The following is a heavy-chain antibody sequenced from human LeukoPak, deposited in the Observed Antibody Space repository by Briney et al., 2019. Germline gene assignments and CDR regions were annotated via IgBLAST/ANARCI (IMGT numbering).Heavy chain of an antibody. J-gene: IGHJ4*02. V-gene: IGHV4-59*08. CDR3: ARLTKGEQWLAYYFDY. CDR1: GGSISGFV. CDR2: IYDTGTPT. D-gene: IGHD6-19*01. Sequence: PSETLSLTCTVSGGSISGFVWSWIRQPPGEGLDYIGFIYDTGTPTNYNPLLKSRVTLSVDTSKNQFSLDVKSVTAADTAVYYCARLTKGEQWLAYYFDYWGQGALVTVSS.